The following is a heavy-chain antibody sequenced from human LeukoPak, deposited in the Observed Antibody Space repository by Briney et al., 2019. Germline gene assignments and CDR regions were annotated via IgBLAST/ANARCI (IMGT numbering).Heavy chain of an antibody. CDR1: GFTFSSYS. CDR2: ISWNSGSI. D-gene: IGHD5-24*01. CDR3: AKSQGRWLQSYFDY. Sequence: GGSLRLSCAASGFTFSSYSMNWVRQAPGKGLEWVSGISWNSGSIGYADPVKGRFTISRDNAKNSLYLQMNSLRAEDTALYYCAKSQGRWLQSYFDYWGQGTLVTVSS. J-gene: IGHJ4*02. V-gene: IGHV3-9*01.